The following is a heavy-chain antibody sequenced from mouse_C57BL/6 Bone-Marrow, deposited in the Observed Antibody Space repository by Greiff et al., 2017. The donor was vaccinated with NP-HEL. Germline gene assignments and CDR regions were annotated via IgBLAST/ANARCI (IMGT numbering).Heavy chain of an antibody. CDR1: GYTFTDYY. CDR2: INPYNGGT. J-gene: IGHJ1*03. D-gene: IGHD1-1*01. V-gene: IGHV1-19*01. CDR3: ARNYGSSYWYFDV. Sequence: EVQLQQSGPVLVKPGASVKMSCKASGYTFTDYYMNWVKQSHGKSLEWIGVINPYNGGTSYNQKFKGKATLTVDKSSSTAYMELNSLTSEDSGVYYCARNYGSSYWYFDVWGTGTTVTVSS.